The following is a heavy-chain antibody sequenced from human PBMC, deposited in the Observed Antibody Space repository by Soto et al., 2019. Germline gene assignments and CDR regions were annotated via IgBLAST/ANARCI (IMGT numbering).Heavy chain of an antibody. CDR2: INPNSGGT. D-gene: IGHD3-3*01. J-gene: IGHJ4*02. V-gene: IGHV1-2*02. CDR1: TGNY. CDR3: TREEATGGNDCFAY. Sequence: ASVKVSCKASTGNYLHGVRQAPGQGLEWMGWINPNSGGTHYAEQFRGSVTMTWDTSISTVYMGLNSLKTDDTAVYYCTREEATGGNDCFAYWGQGTLVTDSS.